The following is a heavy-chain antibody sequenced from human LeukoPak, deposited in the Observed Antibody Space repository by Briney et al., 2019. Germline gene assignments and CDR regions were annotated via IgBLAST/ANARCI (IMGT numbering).Heavy chain of an antibody. CDR3: ARVYYYGSGSLDY. V-gene: IGHV1-3*01. CDR1: GYSCTSYG. CDR2: INASNGNT. D-gene: IGHD3-10*01. Sequence: ASVNVSCKGSGYSCTSYGMHWVRNAPGQGLGWMGWINASNGNTKYSQKSQSRVTITRDTSASTAYMQLRSLRSEDTAVYYCARVYYYGSGSLDYWSQGTLVTVS. J-gene: IGHJ4*02.